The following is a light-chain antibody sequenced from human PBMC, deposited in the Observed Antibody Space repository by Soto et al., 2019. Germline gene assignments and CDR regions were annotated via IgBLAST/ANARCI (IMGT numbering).Light chain of an antibody. J-gene: IGKJ1*01. CDR3: QQYGRTSWT. V-gene: IGKV3-20*01. CDR2: GAS. CDR1: QSVSTNF. Sequence: EIVLTQSPGTLSLSPGEGATLSCRASQSVSTNFFAWYQQKPGQAPRLPIYGASTRAAGIPDRFSGSGSGTDFTLTISRLEPEDFAVYYCQQYGRTSWTFGQGNKVEIK.